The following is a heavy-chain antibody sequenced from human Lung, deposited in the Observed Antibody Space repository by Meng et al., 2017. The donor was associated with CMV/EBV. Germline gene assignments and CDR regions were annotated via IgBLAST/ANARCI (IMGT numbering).Heavy chain of an antibody. CDR1: GGPLSSGDSY. V-gene: IGHV4-30-4*01. CDR3: ARVGGCSGGGCYHRLFDY. J-gene: IGHJ4*02. D-gene: IGHD2-15*01. Sequence: SPPQTLPLTCPCSGGPLSSGDSYGRWSRQPPGKGLEWLGYIYYTGSTYYNPSLKSRVIISVDTSKNQFSLKLNSVTAADTAVYYCARVGGCSGGGCYHRLFDYWGQGTLVTVSS. CDR2: IYYTGST.